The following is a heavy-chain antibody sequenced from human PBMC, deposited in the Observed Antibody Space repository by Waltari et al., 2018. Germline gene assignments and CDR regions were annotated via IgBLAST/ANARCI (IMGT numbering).Heavy chain of an antibody. D-gene: IGHD3-3*01. CDR3: ARRNDFWSGSVVYYYMDV. V-gene: IGHV4-39*01. J-gene: IGHJ6*03. CDR1: GGSISSSSYY. Sequence: QLQLQESGPGLVKPSETLSLTCTVSGGSISSSSYYWGWIRQPPGKGLEWIGSIYYSGSTYYNPSLKSRVTISVDTSKNQFSLKLSSVTAADTAVYYCARRNDFWSGSVVYYYMDVWGKGTTVTVSS. CDR2: IYYSGST.